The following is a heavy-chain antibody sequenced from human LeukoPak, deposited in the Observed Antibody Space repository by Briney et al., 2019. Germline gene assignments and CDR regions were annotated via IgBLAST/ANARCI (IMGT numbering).Heavy chain of an antibody. V-gene: IGHV4-59*08. D-gene: IGHD6-13*01. CDR3: ARADSWQIYYFDY. CDR2: IYYRGST. CDR1: GGSITNYY. Sequence: SETLSLTCTVSGGSITNYYWSWIRQPPGKGLEWIGYIYYRGSTNYNPSLKSRVTISVDTSENQFSLKLSSVTAADRAVYYCARADSWQIYYFDYWGQGTLVTVSS. J-gene: IGHJ4*02.